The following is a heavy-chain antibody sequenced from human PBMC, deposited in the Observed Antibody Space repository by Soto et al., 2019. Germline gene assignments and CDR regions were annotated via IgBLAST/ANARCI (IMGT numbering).Heavy chain of an antibody. CDR3: ARAYYYDSSGYYPTCFDY. V-gene: IGHV3-48*02. Sequence: EVQLVESGGGLVQPGGSLRLSCAASGFTFSSYSMNWVRQAPGKGLEWVSYISSSSSTIYYADSVKGRFTISRDNAKNSLYLQMNSLRDEDTAVYYCARAYYYDSSGYYPTCFDYWGQGTLVTVSS. CDR1: GFTFSSYS. D-gene: IGHD3-22*01. J-gene: IGHJ4*02. CDR2: ISSSSSTI.